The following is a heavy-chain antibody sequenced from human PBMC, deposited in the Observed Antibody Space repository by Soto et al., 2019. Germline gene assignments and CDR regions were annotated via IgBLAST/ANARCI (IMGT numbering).Heavy chain of an antibody. CDR1: GGSVSSGSYY. CDR2: IFYSGST. CDR3: ARGNYYDSSGYYPPYFQH. D-gene: IGHD3-22*01. V-gene: IGHV4-61*01. J-gene: IGHJ1*01. Sequence: QVQLQESGPGLVKPSETLSLTCTVSGGSVSSGSYYWSWIRQPPGKGLEWIGYIFYSGSTNYNPSLKSRVAISVDTSKNQFSLKLTSVTAADTAVYYCARGNYYDSSGYYPPYFQHFGQGTLVTVSS.